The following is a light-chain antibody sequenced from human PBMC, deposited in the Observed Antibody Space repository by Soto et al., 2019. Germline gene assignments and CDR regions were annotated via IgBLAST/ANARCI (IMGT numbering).Light chain of an antibody. Sequence: QSVLAQPPSASATPGQRVTISCSGSSSNIGRNTVHWYQQLPGTAPKLLIYSNNQRPSGVPDRFSGSKSDTSASLAISGLQSEDEADYYCAAWDDSLNGLVFGGGPKLTVL. CDR2: SNN. J-gene: IGLJ2*01. CDR1: SSNIGRNT. V-gene: IGLV1-44*01. CDR3: AAWDDSLNGLV.